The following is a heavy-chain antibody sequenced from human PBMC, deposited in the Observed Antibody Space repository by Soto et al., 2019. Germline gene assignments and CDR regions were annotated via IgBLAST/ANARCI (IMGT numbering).Heavy chain of an antibody. Sequence: ASVKVSCKASGYTFTGYYMHWVRQAPGQGLEWMGWINPNSGGTNYAQKFQGWVTMTRDTSISTAYMELSRLGSDDTAVYYCARDGQRIGYCSGGSCFLPPYYYYMDVWGKGTTVTVSS. CDR3: ARDGQRIGYCSGGSCFLPPYYYYMDV. D-gene: IGHD2-15*01. CDR2: INPNSGGT. CDR1: GYTFTGYY. J-gene: IGHJ6*03. V-gene: IGHV1-2*04.